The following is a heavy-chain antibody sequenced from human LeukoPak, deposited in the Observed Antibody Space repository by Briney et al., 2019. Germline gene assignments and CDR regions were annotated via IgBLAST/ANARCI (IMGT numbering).Heavy chain of an antibody. CDR2: LYSGGNT. V-gene: IGHV3-53*01. CDR1: GFSVSSNY. D-gene: IGHD2-2*01. CDR3: ARRYCSTCPTGHSFDL. Sequence: GGSLRLSCAASGFSVSSNYMSWVRQAPGKGLEWVSVLYSGGNTHYADSVNGRFTITRDNSKNTLYLQMNSLRAEDTAVYYCARRYCSTCPTGHSFDLWGQGTMVTVSS. J-gene: IGHJ3*01.